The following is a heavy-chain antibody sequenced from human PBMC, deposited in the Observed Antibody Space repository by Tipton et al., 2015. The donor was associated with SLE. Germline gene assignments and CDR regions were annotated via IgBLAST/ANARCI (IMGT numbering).Heavy chain of an antibody. Sequence: LRLSCTVSGGSISSGGYYWSWIRQHPGKGLEWIGYIYYSGSTYYNPPLKSRVTISVDTSKNQFSLKLSSVTAADTAVYYCARGAYSSGWYSHDAFDIWGQGTMVTVSS. V-gene: IGHV4-31*03. CDR2: IYYSGST. J-gene: IGHJ3*02. CDR3: ARGAYSSGWYSHDAFDI. CDR1: GGSISSGGYY. D-gene: IGHD6-19*01.